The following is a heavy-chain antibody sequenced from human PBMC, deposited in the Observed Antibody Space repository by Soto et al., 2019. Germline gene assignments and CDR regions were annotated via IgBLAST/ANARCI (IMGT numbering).Heavy chain of an antibody. CDR2: IYDSGNT. Sequence: QVQLQESGPGLVKPSQTLSLTCTVSGGSISDGAYYWSWIRQPPGKGLEWIGHIYDSGNTYNNPSLKXRXTXSXXTSKNHLSLNLNSVPAADTAVYHCASGLSGDKLDQWGQGTLVTVSS. V-gene: IGHV4-30-4*01. J-gene: IGHJ4*02. CDR1: GGSISDGAYY. CDR3: ASGLSGDKLDQ. D-gene: IGHD2-21*01.